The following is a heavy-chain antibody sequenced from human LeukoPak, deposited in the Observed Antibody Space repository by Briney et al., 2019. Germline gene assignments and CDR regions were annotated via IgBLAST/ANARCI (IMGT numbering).Heavy chain of an antibody. CDR3: ARNNGMDV. V-gene: IGHV3-7*03. J-gene: IGHJ6*02. Sequence: GGSLRLSCAASGFTFSDYYMSWIRQAPGRGPEWVANVNRDGSETYYLDSVKGRFTISKDNAKNSLYLQMNSLRAEDTALYHCARNNGMDVWGQGTTVIVSS. CDR1: GFTFSDYY. CDR2: VNRDGSET.